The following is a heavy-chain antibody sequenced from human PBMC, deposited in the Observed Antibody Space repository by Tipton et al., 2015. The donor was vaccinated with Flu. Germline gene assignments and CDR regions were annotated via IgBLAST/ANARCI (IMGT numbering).Heavy chain of an antibody. J-gene: IGHJ2*01. CDR2: IHYSGSP. D-gene: IGHD4-17*01. Sequence: PGLVKPSETLSLTCTVSGYSMRSDYFWGWIRQAPGKGLEWIGNIHYSGSPHYNPSLKSRVTISMDTSKNQFSLKLSSMTAADTAVYYCARMEWTVTTPRYFDLWGRGTLVTVSS. V-gene: IGHV4-38-2*02. CDR3: ARMEWTVTTPRYFDL. CDR1: GYSMRSDYF.